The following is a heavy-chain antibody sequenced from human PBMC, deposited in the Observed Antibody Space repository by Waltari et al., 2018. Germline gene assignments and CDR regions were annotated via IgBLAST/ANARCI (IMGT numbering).Heavy chain of an antibody. V-gene: IGHV4-30-4*08. D-gene: IGHD2-2*02. CDR3: ARRYCSSTSCYTSWFDP. J-gene: IGHJ5*02. Sequence: QVQLQESGPGLVKPSQTLSLTCTVSGGSISSGDYYWSWIRQPPGKGLEWIGYIYYSGSTYNNPSLKSRVTISVDTSKNQFSLKLSSVTAADTAVYYCARRYCSSTSCYTSWFDPWGQGTLVTVSS. CDR2: IYYSGST. CDR1: GGSISSGDYY.